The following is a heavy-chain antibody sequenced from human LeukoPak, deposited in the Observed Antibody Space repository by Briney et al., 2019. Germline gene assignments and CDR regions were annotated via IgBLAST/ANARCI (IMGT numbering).Heavy chain of an antibody. D-gene: IGHD6-19*01. V-gene: IGHV3-21*01. Sequence: PGGSLRLSCAASGFTFSSYSMNWVRQAPGKGLEWVSSISSSSSYICYADSVKGRFTISRDNAKNSLYLQMNSLRAEDTAVYYCASIAVAGTLLDYWGQGTLVTVSS. CDR3: ASIAVAGTLLDY. J-gene: IGHJ4*02. CDR1: GFTFSSYS. CDR2: ISSSSSYI.